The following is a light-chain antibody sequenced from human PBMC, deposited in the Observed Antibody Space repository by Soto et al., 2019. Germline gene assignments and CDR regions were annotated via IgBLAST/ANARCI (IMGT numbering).Light chain of an antibody. CDR3: QQYNGHLFT. CDR1: QSVSNR. V-gene: IGKV1-5*01. J-gene: IGKJ2*01. Sequence: DIRMTQSPSTLSASVGDRITITCRASQSVSNRLAWYRQQPGKAPKLLIYDASSLEIGVPSRFSGRGSVTEFTLTISSLQPDDFATYYCQQYNGHLFTFGQGTKLEIK. CDR2: DAS.